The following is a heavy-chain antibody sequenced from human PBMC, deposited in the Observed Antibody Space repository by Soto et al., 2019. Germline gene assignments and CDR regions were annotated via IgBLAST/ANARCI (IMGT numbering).Heavy chain of an antibody. CDR3: ERYHRLDC. CDR1: GGSISSSSYY. D-gene: IGHD2-2*01. V-gene: IGHV4-39*01. Sequence: SETLSLTCTVSGGSISSSSYYWGWIRQPPGKGLEWIGSIYYSGSTYYNPSLRSRVTISIDTSKNQFSLKLSSVTAADTAVYFCERYHRLDCWGQGTLVTVSS. J-gene: IGHJ4*02. CDR2: IYYSGST.